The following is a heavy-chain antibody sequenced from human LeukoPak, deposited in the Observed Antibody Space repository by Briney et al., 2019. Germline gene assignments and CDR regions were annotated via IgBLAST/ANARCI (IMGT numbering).Heavy chain of an antibody. Sequence: GESLQISCKGSGYSFTSYWIGWVRQMPGKGLGWMGIIYPGDSDTRYSPSFQGQVTISADKSISTAYLQWSSLKASDTAMYYCARLRYCSGGSCYSRRPDWFDPWGQGTLVTVSS. CDR3: ARLRYCSGGSCYSRRPDWFDP. CDR1: GYSFTSYW. J-gene: IGHJ5*02. D-gene: IGHD2-15*01. CDR2: IYPGDSDT. V-gene: IGHV5-51*01.